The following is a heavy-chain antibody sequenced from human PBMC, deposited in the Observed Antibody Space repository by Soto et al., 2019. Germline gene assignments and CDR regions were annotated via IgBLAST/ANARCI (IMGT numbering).Heavy chain of an antibody. CDR1: GFSLSNARMG. J-gene: IGHJ5*02. CDR3: ARIRRDDFWSGHYSYWFDP. Sequence: QVTLKESGPVLVKPTETLTLTCTVSGFSLSNARMGVSWIRQPPGKALEWLAHIFSNDEKSYSTSLKSRLTISKDTSKSQVVLTMTNMDPVDTAIYYCARIRRDDFWSGHYSYWFDPWGQGTLVTVSS. CDR2: IFSNDEK. V-gene: IGHV2-26*01. D-gene: IGHD3-3*01.